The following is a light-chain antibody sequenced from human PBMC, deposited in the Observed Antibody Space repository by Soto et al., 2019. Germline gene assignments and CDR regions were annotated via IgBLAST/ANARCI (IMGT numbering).Light chain of an antibody. V-gene: IGKV1-39*01. CDR2: DAS. CDR3: QQSYMDPIT. CDR1: QSISTY. Sequence: DIQMTQSPSSLSASVVNIVTIAFRASQSISTYLNWYQKKPGKAPNLLIYDASRLQSGVPSRFSGSGGGTDFTLSISSVQPEDVATYFCQQSYMDPITFGQGTRLEIK. J-gene: IGKJ5*01.